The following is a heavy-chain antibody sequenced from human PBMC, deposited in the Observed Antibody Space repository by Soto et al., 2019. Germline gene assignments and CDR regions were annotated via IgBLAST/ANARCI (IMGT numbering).Heavy chain of an antibody. CDR3: ARLVVGGWFDP. CDR1: GGSISSSSYY. Sequence: SETLSLTCTVSGGSISSSSYYWGWIRQPPGKGLEWIGSIYYSGSTYYNPSLKSRVTISVDTSKNQFSLKLSSVTAADTAVYYCARLVVGGWFDPWGQGTLVTVSS. V-gene: IGHV4-39*01. J-gene: IGHJ5*02. D-gene: IGHD1-26*01. CDR2: IYYSGST.